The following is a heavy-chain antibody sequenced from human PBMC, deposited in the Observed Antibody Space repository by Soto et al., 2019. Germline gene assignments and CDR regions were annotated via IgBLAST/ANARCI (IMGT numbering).Heavy chain of an antibody. D-gene: IGHD4-17*01. CDR2: INHSGST. Sequence: SATLSLTCAVYGGSFSGYYWSWIRQPPGKGLEWIGEINHSGSTNYNPSLKSRVTISVDTSKNQCSLKLSSVTAADTAVYYCARALRRSTVPRYYYYGMDVWGQGTTVTVSS. CDR1: GGSFSGYY. CDR3: ARALRRSTVPRYYYYGMDV. J-gene: IGHJ6*02. V-gene: IGHV4-34*01.